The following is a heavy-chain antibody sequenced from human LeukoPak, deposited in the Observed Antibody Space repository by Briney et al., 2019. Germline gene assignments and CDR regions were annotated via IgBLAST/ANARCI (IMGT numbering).Heavy chain of an antibody. J-gene: IGHJ4*02. CDR1: GYTFTSYG. CDR2: INPSGGST. Sequence: ASVKVSCKASGYTFTSYGISWVRQAPGQGLEWMGIINPSGGSTSYAQKFQGRVTMTRDTSTSTVYMELSSLRSEDTAVYYCATSGYSSSWALDYWGQGTLVTVSS. D-gene: IGHD6-13*01. V-gene: IGHV1-46*01. CDR3: ATSGYSSSWALDY.